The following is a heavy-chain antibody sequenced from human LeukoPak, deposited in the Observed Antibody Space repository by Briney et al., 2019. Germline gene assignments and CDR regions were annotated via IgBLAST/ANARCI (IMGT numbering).Heavy chain of an antibody. Sequence: GGSLRLSCAATGFSFKDYGMHWVRQPPGKGLEWVSAINWNGGGTDYADSVKGRFTISRDNTKNSLYLQLSSLRPEDTALYYCAKHLTATNTYIFFGLDVWGQGTSVTVSS. CDR2: INWNGGGT. J-gene: IGHJ6*02. D-gene: IGHD1-26*01. V-gene: IGHV3-9*01. CDR1: GFSFKDYG. CDR3: AKHLTATNTYIFFGLDV.